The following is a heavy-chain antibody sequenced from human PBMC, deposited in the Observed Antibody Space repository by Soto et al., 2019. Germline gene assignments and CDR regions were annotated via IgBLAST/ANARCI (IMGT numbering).Heavy chain of an antibody. D-gene: IGHD6-6*01. CDR1: GGSISSCYYY. J-gene: IGHJ6*02. CDR3: AGPGAARPVYYYGMDV. CDR2: IYYSGST. Sequence: SETLALTFTVSGGSISSCYYYWSWIRQPPGKGLEWIGYIYYSGSTYYNPSLKSRVTISVDTSKNQFSLKLSSVTAADTAVYYCAGPGAARPVYYYGMDVWGQGTTVTVSS. V-gene: IGHV4-30-4*01.